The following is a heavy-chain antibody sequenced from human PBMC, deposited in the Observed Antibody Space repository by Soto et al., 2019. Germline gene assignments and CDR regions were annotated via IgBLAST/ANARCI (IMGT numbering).Heavy chain of an antibody. Sequence: GGSLRLSCAASGFTFNSFGMHWVRQAPGKGLEWVAVISFDDSFKYYSDSVKGRFTISRDNSRSTLFLQMDSLRPEDTAVYHCAKNLDLWNGYYQSIDFWGQGTLVTASS. D-gene: IGHD3-3*01. CDR1: GFTFNSFG. J-gene: IGHJ4*02. V-gene: IGHV3-30*18. CDR2: ISFDDSFK. CDR3: AKNLDLWNGYYQSIDF.